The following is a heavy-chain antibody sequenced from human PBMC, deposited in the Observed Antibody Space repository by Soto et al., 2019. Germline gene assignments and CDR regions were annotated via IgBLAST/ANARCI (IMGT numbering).Heavy chain of an antibody. CDR1: GYSFTSYW. D-gene: IGHD3-9*01. V-gene: IGHV5-51*01. CDR3: ARRNYDILTGYFDYYFDY. Sequence: GESLKISCKGSGYSFTSYWIGWVRQMPGKGLEWMGIIYPGDSDTRYSPSFQGQVTISADKSISTAYLQWSSLKASDTAMYYCARRNYDILTGYFDYYFDYWGQGTLVTVSS. J-gene: IGHJ4*02. CDR2: IYPGDSDT.